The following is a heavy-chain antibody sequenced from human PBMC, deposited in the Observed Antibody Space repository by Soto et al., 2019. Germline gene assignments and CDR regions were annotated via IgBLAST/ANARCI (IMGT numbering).Heavy chain of an antibody. D-gene: IGHD2-21*02. CDR1: GFSCSTYS. V-gene: IGHV3-21*01. Sequence: GVSLRLSCEASGFSCSTYSMHWVRQAPGNGLEWVSSIGRRSDIYYAYSVKGRFTISRDNAKNSVSLQMNSLRDEDTAVYYCAREETAWPLAYGLDVWGQGTTVTVSS. CDR2: IGRRSDI. CDR3: AREETAWPLAYGLDV. J-gene: IGHJ6*02.